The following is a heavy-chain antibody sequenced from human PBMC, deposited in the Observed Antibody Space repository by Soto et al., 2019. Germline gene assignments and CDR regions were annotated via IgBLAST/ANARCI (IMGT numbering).Heavy chain of an antibody. J-gene: IGHJ4*02. V-gene: IGHV4-30-4*01. D-gene: IGHD3-16*01. CDR2: IYHSGST. CDR1: GGSISSGDYY. CDR3: ARVTRLTLDY. Sequence: SETLSLTCTVSGGSISSGDYYWSWIRQPPGKGLEWIGYIYHSGSTYYNPSLKSRVTISVDTSKNQFSLKLSSVTAADTAVYYCARVTRLTLDYWGQGTLVTVSS.